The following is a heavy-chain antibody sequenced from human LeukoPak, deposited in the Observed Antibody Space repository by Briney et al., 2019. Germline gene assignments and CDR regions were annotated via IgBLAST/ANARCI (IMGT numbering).Heavy chain of an antibody. CDR1: GGSINNYY. V-gene: IGHV4-4*07. Sequence: SETLSLTCSVSGGSINNYYWSWIRQSAGKGLEWIGQINASGSTTYHPSLKSRVTMSVDTSKSQFSLKLSSVTAADTAVYYCARDRETIDYWGQGTLVTVSS. CDR3: ARDRETIDY. D-gene: IGHD1-14*01. J-gene: IGHJ4*02. CDR2: INASGST.